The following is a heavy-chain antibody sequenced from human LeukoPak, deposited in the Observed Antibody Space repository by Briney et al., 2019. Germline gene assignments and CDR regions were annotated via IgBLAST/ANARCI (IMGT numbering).Heavy chain of an antibody. CDR1: GFTFRSYW. Sequence: GGSLRLSXAASGFTFRSYWMSWVRQAPGKGLEWVANIKQDGSEKYYVDSVKGRFTISRDNAKNSLYLQMNSLRAEDTAVYYCARVALGGTALDYWGQGTLVTVSS. J-gene: IGHJ4*02. CDR2: IKQDGSEK. D-gene: IGHD3-16*01. V-gene: IGHV3-7*01. CDR3: ARVALGGTALDY.